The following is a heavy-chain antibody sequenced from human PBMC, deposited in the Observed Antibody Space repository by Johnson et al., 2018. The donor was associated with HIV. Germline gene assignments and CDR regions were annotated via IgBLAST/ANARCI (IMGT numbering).Heavy chain of an antibody. Sequence: QVQLVESGGGVVQPGRSLRLSCAASGFTFSTCPMHWVRQAPGKGLEWVAVISYDGSNKYYADSVKGRFTISRDNSKNTLYLQMNSLRAEDTAVYYCARDWGAFDIWGQGTMVTVSS. CDR1: GFTFSTCP. D-gene: IGHD3-16*01. J-gene: IGHJ3*02. CDR3: ARDWGAFDI. V-gene: IGHV3-30*04. CDR2: ISYDGSNK.